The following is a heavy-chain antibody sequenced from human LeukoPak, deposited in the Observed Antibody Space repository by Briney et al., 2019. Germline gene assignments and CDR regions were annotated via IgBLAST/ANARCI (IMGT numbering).Heavy chain of an antibody. Sequence: PGGSLRLSCEVSGFTFSNYAMSWARQAPGKGLEWVSFISGGGVNIYNADSVKDRFTISRDNSKNTLYLQMNYLRAEDTAVYYCAKIAGGYCTGNSCEVDYWGQGTLVTVSS. CDR2: ISGGGVNI. D-gene: IGHD2-8*02. CDR3: AKIAGGYCTGNSCEVDY. J-gene: IGHJ4*02. CDR1: GFTFSNYA. V-gene: IGHV3-23*01.